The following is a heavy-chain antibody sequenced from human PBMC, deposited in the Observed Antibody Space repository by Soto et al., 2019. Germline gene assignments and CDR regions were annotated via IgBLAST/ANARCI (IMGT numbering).Heavy chain of an antibody. Sequence: SETLSLTCTVSGGSISSSSYYWGWIRQPPGKGLEWIGSIYYSGSTYYNPSLKSRVTISVDTSKNQFSLKLSSVTAADTAVYYCARQGPLLTLPFDPWGQGTLVTVSS. CDR3: ARQGPLLTLPFDP. V-gene: IGHV4-39*01. CDR2: IYYSGST. J-gene: IGHJ5*02. CDR1: GGSISSSSYY.